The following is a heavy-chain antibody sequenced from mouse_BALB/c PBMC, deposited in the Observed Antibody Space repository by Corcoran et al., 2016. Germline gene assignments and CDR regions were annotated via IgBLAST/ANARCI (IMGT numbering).Heavy chain of an antibody. D-gene: IGHD2-1*01. J-gene: IGHJ4*01. CDR1: GYTFTNYG. V-gene: IGHV9-1*02. CDR3: ARRRNGNYVYAMDY. Sequence: QIQLVQSGPELKKPGETVKISCKASGYTFTNYGMNWVKQAPGKGLKWMGWINTYTGEPTYADDFKGRFAFSLETSASTAYLQINNLKNEDMATYFCARRRNGNYVYAMDYWGQGTSVTFSS. CDR2: INTYTGEP.